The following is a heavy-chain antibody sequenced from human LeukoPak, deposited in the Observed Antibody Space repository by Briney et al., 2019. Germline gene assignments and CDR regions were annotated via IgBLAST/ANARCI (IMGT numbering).Heavy chain of an antibody. J-gene: IGHJ5*02. D-gene: IGHD3-10*01. CDR3: ARGYYYGSGTLGPFDP. V-gene: IGHV3-48*03. CDR1: GFSFSSYE. Sequence: GGSLRLSCAASGFSFSSYEMNWVRQAPGKGLEWVSYISSSGSSIYNADSVKGRFTISRNNAENSLYLQMNSLRAEDTAVYYCARGYYYGSGTLGPFDPWGQGTLVTVSS. CDR2: ISSSGSSI.